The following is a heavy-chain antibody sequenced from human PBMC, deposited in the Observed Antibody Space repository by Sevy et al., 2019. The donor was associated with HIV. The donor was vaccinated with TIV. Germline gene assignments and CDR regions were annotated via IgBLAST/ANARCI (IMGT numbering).Heavy chain of an antibody. CDR1: GFTFSSYW. CDR2: IKQDGSEK. Sequence: GGSLRLSCAASGFTFSSYWMSWVRQAPGKGLEWVANIKQDGSEKYYVDSVKGRFTISRDKAKNSLYLQMNSLRAEDTAVYYCARDYGSYSSSSGYDYWGQGTLVTVSS. V-gene: IGHV3-7*01. CDR3: ARDYGSYSSSSGYDY. J-gene: IGHJ4*02. D-gene: IGHD6-6*01.